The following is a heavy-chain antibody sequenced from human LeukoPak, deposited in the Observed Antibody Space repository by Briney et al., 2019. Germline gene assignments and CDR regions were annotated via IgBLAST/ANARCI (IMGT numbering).Heavy chain of an antibody. CDR3: AKVAKYYYGSETYYFFEH. D-gene: IGHD3-10*01. Sequence: PGGSLRLSCVASGFTFSSYNMNWVRQAPGKGLEWVSSISSSSIYIYYADSVKGRFTISRDNAKSSLSLQMNSLRVEDTAVYYCAKVAKYYYGSETYYFFEHWGQGTPVTASS. V-gene: IGHV3-21*01. J-gene: IGHJ4*02. CDR1: GFTFSSYN. CDR2: ISSSSIYI.